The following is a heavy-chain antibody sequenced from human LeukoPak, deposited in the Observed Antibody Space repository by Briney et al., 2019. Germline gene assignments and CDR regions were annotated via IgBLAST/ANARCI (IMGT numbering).Heavy chain of an antibody. CDR3: ARDGWFRGLQKSGNFDY. CDR1: GFTFSSYS. CDR2: ISRSSSYI. Sequence: GGSLRLSCAASGFTFSSYSMNWVRQAPGKGLEWVSSISRSSSYIYYADSVKGRFTISRDNAKNSLYLQVNSLRAEDTAVYYCARDGWFRGLQKSGNFDYWGQGTLVTVSS. V-gene: IGHV3-21*01. D-gene: IGHD5-24*01. J-gene: IGHJ4*02.